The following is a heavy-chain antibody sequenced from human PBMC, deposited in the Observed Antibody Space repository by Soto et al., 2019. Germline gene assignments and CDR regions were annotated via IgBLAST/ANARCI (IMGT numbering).Heavy chain of an antibody. Sequence: SETLSLTCTGSCGSVSGGDYYWGWIRQPPGKGLDWIGYISYSGSSYYNPSLKSRVIISGDTSKNQFSLKLSSVTAADTAVYYCARADDYGTRFDYWGRGTLVTVSS. CDR1: CGSVSGGDYY. D-gene: IGHD3-10*01. CDR3: ARADDYGTRFDY. J-gene: IGHJ4*02. V-gene: IGHV4-30-4*01. CDR2: ISYSGSS.